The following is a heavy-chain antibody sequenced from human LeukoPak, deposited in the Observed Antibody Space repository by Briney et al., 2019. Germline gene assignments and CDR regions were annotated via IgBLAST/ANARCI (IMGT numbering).Heavy chain of an antibody. Sequence: PGGSLRLSCVVSGFIFSNYEMNWVRQAPGKGLEWVSYISSTGNTIYYAESVKGRFTISRDDAKDSLYPQMNSLRAEDTAVYYCARERVSLVRGVIGYWGQGTLVTVSS. J-gene: IGHJ4*02. V-gene: IGHV3-48*03. CDR1: GFIFSNYE. CDR2: ISSTGNTI. D-gene: IGHD3-10*01. CDR3: ARERVSLVRGVIGY.